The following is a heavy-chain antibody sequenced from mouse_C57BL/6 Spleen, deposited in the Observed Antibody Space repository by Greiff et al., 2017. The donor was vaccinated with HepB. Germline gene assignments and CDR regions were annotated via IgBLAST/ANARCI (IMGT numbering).Heavy chain of an antibody. V-gene: IGHV5-16*01. J-gene: IGHJ2*01. CDR1: GFTFSDYY. D-gene: IGHD1-1*01. CDR3: AREPYYGSFYYFDY. CDR2: INYDGSST. Sequence: EVKLMESEGGLVQPGSSMKLSCTASGFTFSDYYMAWVRQVPEKGLEWVANINYDGSSTYYLDSLKSRFIISRDNAKNILYLQMSSLKSEDTATYYCAREPYYGSFYYFDYWGQGTTLTVSS.